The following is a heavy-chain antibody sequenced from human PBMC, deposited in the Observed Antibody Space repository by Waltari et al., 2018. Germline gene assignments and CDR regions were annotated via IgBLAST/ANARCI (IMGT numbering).Heavy chain of an antibody. D-gene: IGHD3-10*01. V-gene: IGHV4-38-2*02. Sequence: QVQLQESGPGLVKPSETLSLTCAVSGYSISSGYYWGWIRQPPGKGLEWIGSIYHSGSTYYNPSLKSRVTISVDTSKNQFSLKLSSVTAADTAVYYCAREAPPMVRGVRSYNWFDPWGQGTLVTVSS. CDR1: GYSISSGYY. J-gene: IGHJ5*02. CDR3: AREAPPMVRGVRSYNWFDP. CDR2: IYHSGST.